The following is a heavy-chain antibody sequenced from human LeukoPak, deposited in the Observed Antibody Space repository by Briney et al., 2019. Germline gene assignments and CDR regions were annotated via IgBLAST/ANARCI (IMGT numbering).Heavy chain of an antibody. CDR1: GGSISYYY. J-gene: IGHJ3*02. D-gene: IGHD5-24*01. CDR3: VRGVGSLRKREAFDI. Sequence: SETLSLTCTVSGGSISYYYWSWIRQPPGKGLEWIGSIYYSGSTYYNPSLKSRVTISVDTSKNQFSLKLSSVTAADTAVYYCVRGVGSLRKREAFDIWGQGIMVTVSS. CDR2: IYYSGST. V-gene: IGHV4-59*05.